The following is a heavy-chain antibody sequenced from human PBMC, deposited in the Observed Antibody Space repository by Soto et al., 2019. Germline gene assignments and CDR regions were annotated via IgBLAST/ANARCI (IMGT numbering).Heavy chain of an antibody. CDR2: ISAHNGNT. J-gene: IGHJ4*02. V-gene: IGHV1-18*01. CDR3: ARGRYGDY. CDR1: GYTFTSYG. Sequence: QVHLVQSGAEVKTPGASVKVSCKASGYTFTSYGITGVRQAPGQGLEWMGWISAHNGNTDYAQKPQGRGSVSRDTSRSTAYMELRSLISDVPAVYYCARGRYGDYWGQGALGTVSS. D-gene: IGHD1-1*01.